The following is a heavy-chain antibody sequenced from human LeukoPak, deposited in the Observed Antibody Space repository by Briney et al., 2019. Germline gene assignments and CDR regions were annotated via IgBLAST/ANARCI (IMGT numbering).Heavy chain of an antibody. J-gene: IGHJ4*02. Sequence: SETLSLTCAVYGGSFSGYYWSWIRQPPGKGLEWIGEINHSGSTNYNPSLKRRVTISVDTSKNQFSLKLSSVTAADTAVYYCARGGKYRRLDYWGQGTLVTVSS. CDR2: INHSGST. V-gene: IGHV4-34*01. CDR3: ARGGKYRRLDY. D-gene: IGHD1-1*01. CDR1: GGSFSGYY.